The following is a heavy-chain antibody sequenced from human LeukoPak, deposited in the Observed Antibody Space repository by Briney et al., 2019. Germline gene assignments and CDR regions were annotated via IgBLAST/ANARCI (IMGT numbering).Heavy chain of an antibody. CDR2: IDHTGST. CDR1: GDSISMHY. Sequence: PSETLSLTCSVCGDSISMHYWSWIRQPPGKGLEWIGYIDHTGSTNYNPSLNSRVTISRDTSKNHFSLELSSVTAADTAVYFCARGRESSSSWSSTYYYYFYMDVWGKGTTVTVSS. V-gene: IGHV4-59*11. D-gene: IGHD6-13*01. CDR3: ARGRESSSSWSSTYYYYFYMDV. J-gene: IGHJ6*03.